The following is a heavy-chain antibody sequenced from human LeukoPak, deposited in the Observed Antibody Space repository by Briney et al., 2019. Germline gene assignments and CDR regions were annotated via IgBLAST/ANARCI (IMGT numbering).Heavy chain of an antibody. D-gene: IGHD4-17*01. Sequence: ASVKVSCKASGYTFTSYGISWVRQAPGQGLEWMGWISAYNGNTNYAQKLQGRVTMTTDTSTSTAYMELRSLRADDTAVYYCARDPDYGDYGDAFDIWGQGTMVTVSS. V-gene: IGHV1-18*01. CDR3: ARDPDYGDYGDAFDI. J-gene: IGHJ3*02. CDR1: GYTFTSYG. CDR2: ISAYNGNT.